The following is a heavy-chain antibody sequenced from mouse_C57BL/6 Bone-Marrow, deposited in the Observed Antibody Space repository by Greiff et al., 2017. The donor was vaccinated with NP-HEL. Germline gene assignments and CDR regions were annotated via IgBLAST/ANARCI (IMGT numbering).Heavy chain of an antibody. V-gene: IGHV5-6*01. Sequence: EVMLVESGGDLVKPGGSLKLSCAASGFTFRSYGMSWVRQTPDKRLEWVATISSGGSYTYYPDSVKGRFTISRDNAKNTLYLQMSSLKSEDTDMYYCERQGSTWFDYWGQGTLVTVSA. CDR2: ISSGGSYT. CDR1: GFTFRSYG. J-gene: IGHJ3*01. CDR3: ERQGSTWFDY.